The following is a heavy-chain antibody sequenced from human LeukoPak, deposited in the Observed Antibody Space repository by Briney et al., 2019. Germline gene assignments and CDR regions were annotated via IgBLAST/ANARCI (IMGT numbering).Heavy chain of an antibody. D-gene: IGHD3-22*01. CDR3: ARPWYDSSGYYPVEYFQH. J-gene: IGHJ1*01. V-gene: IGHV1-46*01. CDR1: GYTFTSYY. CDR2: INPSGGST. Sequence: ASVKVSCKASGYTFTSYYMHWVRQAPGQGLEWMGIINPSGGSTSYAQKLQGRVTMTRDTSTSTVYMELSSLRSEDTAVYYCARPWYDSSGYYPVEYFQHWGQGTLVTVSS.